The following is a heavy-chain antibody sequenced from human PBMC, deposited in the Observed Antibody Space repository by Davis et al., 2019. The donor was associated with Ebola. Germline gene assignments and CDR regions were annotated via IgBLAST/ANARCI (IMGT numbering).Heavy chain of an antibody. V-gene: IGHV6-1*01. D-gene: IGHD1-26*01. J-gene: IGHJ6*02. CDR1: GDSASSNSAA. CDR3: ASELYYYYGMDV. Sequence: QSPSLTPAISGDSASSNSAAWNWIKQSPSRGLEWQGRTYYRSKWYNDYAVSVKSRITINPDTSKNQFSLQLNSVTPEDTAVYYCASELYYYYGMDVWGQGTTVTVSS. CDR2: TYYRSKWYN.